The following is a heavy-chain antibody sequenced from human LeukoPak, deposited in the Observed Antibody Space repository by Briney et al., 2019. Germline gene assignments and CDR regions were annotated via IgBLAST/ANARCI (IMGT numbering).Heavy chain of an antibody. D-gene: IGHD6-6*01. J-gene: IGHJ5*02. V-gene: IGHV3-21*01. CDR1: GFTFSSYS. CDR3: ARVGRYSSSSGWFDP. CDR2: ISSSSSYI. Sequence: PGGSLRLSCAASGFTFSSYSMNWVRQAPGKGLEWVSSISSSSSYIYYADSVKGRFTISRDNAKNSLYLQMNSLRAEDTAVYYCARVGRYSSSSGWFDPWGQGTLVTVSS.